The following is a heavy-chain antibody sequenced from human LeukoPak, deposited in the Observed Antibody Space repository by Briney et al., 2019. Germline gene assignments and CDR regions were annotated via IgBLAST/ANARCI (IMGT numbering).Heavy chain of an antibody. V-gene: IGHV3-23*01. D-gene: IGHD6-13*01. CDR3: AKLYSRSWGY. CDR1: GLTFSSYA. CDR2: ISTSGTVT. Sequence: GGSLRLSCAASGLTFSSYAMSWVRQAPGKGLEWVSSISTSGTVTYYADSVKGRFTISRDNSKNTLYLQMNSLRAEDTAVYYCAKLYSRSWGYWGQGTLVTVSS. J-gene: IGHJ4*02.